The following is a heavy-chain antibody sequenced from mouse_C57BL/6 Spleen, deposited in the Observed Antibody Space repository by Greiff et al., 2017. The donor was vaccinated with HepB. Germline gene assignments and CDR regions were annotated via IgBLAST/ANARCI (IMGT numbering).Heavy chain of an antibody. CDR2: ISYDGSN. CDR1: GYSITSGYY. CDR3: ARERGWDYGGYAMDY. J-gene: IGHJ4*01. Sequence: EVKLMESGPGLVKPSQSLSLTCSVTGYSITSGYYWNWIRQFPGNKLEWMGYISYDGSNNYNPSLKNRISITRDTSKNQFFLKLNSVTTEDTATYYCARERGWDYGGYAMDYWGQGTSVTVSS. V-gene: IGHV3-6*01. D-gene: IGHD2-4*01.